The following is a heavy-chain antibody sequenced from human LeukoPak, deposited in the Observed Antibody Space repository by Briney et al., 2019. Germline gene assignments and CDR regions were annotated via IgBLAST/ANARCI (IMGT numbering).Heavy chain of an antibody. CDR3: AKGGLEWELPPGDAFDI. D-gene: IGHD1-26*01. Sequence: PGLSLRLSCAASGFTFSSYDMSWVRQAPGKGLEWVSAISGSGGSTYYADSVKGRFTISRDNSKNTLYLQMNSLRAEDTAVYYCAKGGLEWELPPGDAFDIWGQGTMVTVSS. CDR1: GFTFSSYD. J-gene: IGHJ3*02. V-gene: IGHV3-23*01. CDR2: ISGSGGST.